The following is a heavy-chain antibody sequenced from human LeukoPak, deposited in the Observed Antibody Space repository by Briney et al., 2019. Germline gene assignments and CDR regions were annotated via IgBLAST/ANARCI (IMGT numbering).Heavy chain of an antibody. CDR2: INPNSGDT. CDR3: ARVYYDSTGYYYYFDY. CDR1: GYTFTGYH. Sequence: ASVKVSCKASGYTFTGYHMHWVRQAPGQGLEWMGRINPNSGDTNYAQKFQGRVTMTRDTSISTAYMELSRLRSEDTAVYYCARVYYDSTGYYYYFDYWGQGTLVTVSS. D-gene: IGHD3-22*01. V-gene: IGHV1-2*06. J-gene: IGHJ4*02.